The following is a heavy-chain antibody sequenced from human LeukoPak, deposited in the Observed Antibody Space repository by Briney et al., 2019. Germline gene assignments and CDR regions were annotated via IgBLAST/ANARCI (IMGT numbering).Heavy chain of an antibody. J-gene: IGHJ4*02. D-gene: IGHD2-2*01. CDR3: ARGRGCSSMSCYPDY. CDR2: ISPSSSYI. V-gene: IGHV3-21*01. Sequence: GGSLRLSCAASGFSFSGYSINWVRQAPGKGLEWVSSISPSSSYIYYADSVKGRFTISRDNAKNSLYLQMNSLRAEDTAVYYCARGRGCSSMSCYPDYWGQGTLVTVS. CDR1: GFSFSGYS.